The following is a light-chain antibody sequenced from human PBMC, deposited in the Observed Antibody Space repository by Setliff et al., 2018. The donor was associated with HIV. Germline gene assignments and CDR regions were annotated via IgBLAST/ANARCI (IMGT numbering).Light chain of an antibody. J-gene: IGLJ1*01. V-gene: IGLV2-23*02. CDR3: CSYGSSDTFV. CDR1: SSDVGSYNL. CDR2: EVS. Sequence: QSVLTQPASVSGSPGQSITISCTGTSSDVGSYNLVSWYQQHPGKAPKLMIYEVSKRPSGVSYRFSGSKSGNTASLTISGLQADDEADYYCCSYGSSDTFVFGTGTKVTVL.